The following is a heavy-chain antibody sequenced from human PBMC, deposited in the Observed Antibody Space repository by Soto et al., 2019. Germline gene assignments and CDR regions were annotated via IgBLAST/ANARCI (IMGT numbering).Heavy chain of an antibody. J-gene: IGHJ6*02. Sequence: QVQLVQSGAEVKKPGSSVKVSCKTSGVSFNNNGIGWVRQAPGHGLEWMGGVSPPFRTSNYARKFKGRISITADAYTGTVNMELSSLTSEDTAQYYCARVLYYGSGSYSPYGMDVWGQGTTVTVSS. V-gene: IGHV1-69*01. D-gene: IGHD3-10*01. CDR1: GVSFNNNG. CDR2: VSPPFRTS. CDR3: ARVLYYGSGSYSPYGMDV.